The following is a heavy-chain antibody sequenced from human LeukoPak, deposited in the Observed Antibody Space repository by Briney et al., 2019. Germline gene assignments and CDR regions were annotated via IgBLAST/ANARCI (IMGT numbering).Heavy chain of an antibody. CDR2: ISKSSSYI. D-gene: IGHD3-22*01. V-gene: IGHV3-21*05. J-gene: IGHJ3*02. CDR1: GFTFSSYE. Sequence: GGSLRLSCAASGFTFSSYEMNWVRQAPGKGLEGVSYISKSSSYIYYADSVKGRFTISRDNAKNSLYLQMNSLRAEDTAVYYCARPPWGSYDSSGHDAFDIWGQGTMVTVSS. CDR3: ARPPWGSYDSSGHDAFDI.